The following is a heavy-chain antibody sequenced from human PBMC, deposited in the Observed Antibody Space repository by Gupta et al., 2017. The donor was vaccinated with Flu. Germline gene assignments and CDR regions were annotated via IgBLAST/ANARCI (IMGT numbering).Heavy chain of an antibody. CDR2: ISAYNGNT. V-gene: IGHV1-18*01. D-gene: IGHD3-22*01. CDR1: G. CDR3: ARHYYDSSGYTIDYYGMDG. J-gene: IGHJ6*02. Sequence: GISWVRQAPGQGLEWMGWISAYNGNTNYAQKLQGRVTMTTDTSTSTAYMELRSLRSDDTAVYYCARHYYDSSGYTIDYYGMDGWGQGTTVTVSS.